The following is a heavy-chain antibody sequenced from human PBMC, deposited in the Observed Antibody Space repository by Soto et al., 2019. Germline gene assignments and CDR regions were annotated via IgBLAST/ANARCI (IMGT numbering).Heavy chain of an antibody. CDR3: ARDLGYYASDGYFDY. Sequence: LSCAASGFTFSDYYMSWIRQAPGKGLEWVSYISSSGSIIYYADSVKGRFTISRDNAKNSLYLQLNSLRAEDTAVYYCARDLGYYASDGYFDYWGQGTLVTVSS. J-gene: IGHJ4*02. D-gene: IGHD3-22*01. CDR1: GFTFSDYY. CDR2: ISSSGSII. V-gene: IGHV3-11*01.